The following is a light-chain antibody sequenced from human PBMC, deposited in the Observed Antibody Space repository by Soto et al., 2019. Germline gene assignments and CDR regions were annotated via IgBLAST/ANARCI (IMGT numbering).Light chain of an antibody. Sequence: DIQMTQSPSSLSVSVGDRVTFTCRASQGIGTYLAWYQQKPGKVPKLLIYAASTLQSGVPSRFSGSGSGTDFTLTISGLQLEDVATYYCQKYYSAPITFGQGTRLEIK. CDR2: AAS. CDR1: QGIGTY. V-gene: IGKV1-27*01. CDR3: QKYYSAPIT. J-gene: IGKJ5*01.